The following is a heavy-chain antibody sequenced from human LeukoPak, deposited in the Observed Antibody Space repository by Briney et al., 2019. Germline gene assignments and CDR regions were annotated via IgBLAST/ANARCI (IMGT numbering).Heavy chain of an antibody. D-gene: IGHD1-26*01. CDR2: IWYDGSNK. CDR1: GFTFSSYG. J-gene: IGHJ4*02. CDR3: ARDRRNTTFDY. Sequence: PGGSLRLSCAASGFTFSSYGMHWVRQAPGKGLEWVAVIWYDGSNKYYADSVKGRFTISRDNSKNTLYLQMNSLRAEDTAVYYCARDRRNTTFDYWGQGTLVTVSS. V-gene: IGHV3-30*19.